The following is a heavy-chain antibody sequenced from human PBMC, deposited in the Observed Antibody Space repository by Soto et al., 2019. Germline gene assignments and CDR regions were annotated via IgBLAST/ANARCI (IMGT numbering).Heavy chain of an antibody. CDR3: ARGRVVTPANFDY. CDR2: IYYSGST. Sequence: QVQLQESGPGLVKPSQTLSLTCTVSGGSISSGGYYWSGTRQHPGKGLEWIGYIYYSGSTYYNPSLKSRVTISVDTSKNQFSLKLSSVTAADTAVYYCARGRVVTPANFDYWGQGTLVTVSS. CDR1: GGSISSGGYY. J-gene: IGHJ4*02. V-gene: IGHV4-31*03. D-gene: IGHD3-3*01.